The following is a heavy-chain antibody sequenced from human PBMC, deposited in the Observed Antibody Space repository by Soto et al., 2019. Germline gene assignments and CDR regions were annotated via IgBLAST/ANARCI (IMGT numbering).Heavy chain of an antibody. CDR2: ISWNSCSI. D-gene: IGHD6-19*01. Sequence: EVQLVESGGGLVQPGRSLRLSCAASGFTFDDYAMHWVRQAPGKGLEWVSGISWNSCSIGYADYVKGRFTISRDTAXSXLYLQMNSLRAEDTALYYCAKDRGGWPGYYDYGMDVWGQGTTVTVSS. CDR1: GFTFDDYA. CDR3: AKDRGGWPGYYDYGMDV. J-gene: IGHJ6*02. V-gene: IGHV3-9*01.